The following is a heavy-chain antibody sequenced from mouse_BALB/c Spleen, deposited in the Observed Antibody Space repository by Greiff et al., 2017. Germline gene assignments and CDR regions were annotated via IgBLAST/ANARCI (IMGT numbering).Heavy chain of an antibody. D-gene: IGHD1-3*01. V-gene: IGHV1-18*01. J-gene: IGHJ3*01. CDR3: AKVGTETGRFAY. CDR2: INPNNGGT. CDR1: GYTFTDYN. Sequence: EVQLHQSGPELVKPGASVKIPCKASGYTFTDYNMDWVKQSHGKSLEWIGDINPNNGGTIYNQKFKGKATLTVDKSSSTAYKELRSLTSEDAAVYCGAKVGTETGRFAYWGQGTLVTVSA.